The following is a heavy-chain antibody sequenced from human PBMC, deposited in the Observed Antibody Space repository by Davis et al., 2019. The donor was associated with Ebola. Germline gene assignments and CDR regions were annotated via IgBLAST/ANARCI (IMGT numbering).Heavy chain of an antibody. CDR1: GGSINGHF. D-gene: IGHD3-22*01. V-gene: IGHV4-59*08. CDR3: ARRGYYYDSSGYYVGAFDI. CDR2: FYNNGGT. Sequence: PSETLSLTCTVSGGSINGHFGTWIRQPPGKGLEWIGYFYNNGGTDYNPSLKGRVTISVDTSKNQFSLKLSSVTAADTAVYYCARRGYYYDSSGYYVGAFDIWGQGTMVTVSS. J-gene: IGHJ3*02.